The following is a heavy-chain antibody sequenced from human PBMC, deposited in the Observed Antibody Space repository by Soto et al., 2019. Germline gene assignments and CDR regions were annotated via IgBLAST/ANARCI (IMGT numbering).Heavy chain of an antibody. D-gene: IGHD6-13*01. CDR2: FDPEDGET. Sequence: GASVKVSCKVSGYTLTELSMHWVRQAPGKGLEWMGGFDPEDGETIYAQKFQGRVTMTEDTSTDTAYMELSSLRSEDTAVYYCATDILRAADGTYIIDAFDICGQGTMVTV. CDR3: ATDILRAADGTYIIDAFDI. V-gene: IGHV1-24*01. J-gene: IGHJ3*02. CDR1: GYTLTELS.